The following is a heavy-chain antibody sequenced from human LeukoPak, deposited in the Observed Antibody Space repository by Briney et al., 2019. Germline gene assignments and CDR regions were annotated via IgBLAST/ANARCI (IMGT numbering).Heavy chain of an antibody. CDR1: GFTFSSFG. CDR3: ANPLTMIPGY. D-gene: IGHD3-22*01. Sequence: GRSLRLSCAASGFTFSSFGMHWVRQAPGKGLEWVAVISYDGSNPYYADSVKGRFTISRDNSKNTLYLQMNSLRAEDTAVYYCANPLTMIPGYWGQGTLVTVSS. CDR2: ISYDGSNP. V-gene: IGHV3-30*18. J-gene: IGHJ4*02.